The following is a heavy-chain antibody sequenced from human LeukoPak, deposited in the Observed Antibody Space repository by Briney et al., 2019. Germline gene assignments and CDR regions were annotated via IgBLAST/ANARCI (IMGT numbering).Heavy chain of an antibody. CDR2: MNPNSGNT. CDR3: ARGTLYYYGSGSYPSFDY. J-gene: IGHJ4*02. D-gene: IGHD3-10*01. V-gene: IGHV1-8*03. Sequence: ASVKVSCKASGYTFTSYDINWVRQATGQGLEWMGRMNPNSGNTGYAQKFQGRVTITRNTSISTAYMELSSLRSEDTAMYYCARGTLYYYGSGSYPSFDYWGQGTLVTVSS. CDR1: GYTFTSYD.